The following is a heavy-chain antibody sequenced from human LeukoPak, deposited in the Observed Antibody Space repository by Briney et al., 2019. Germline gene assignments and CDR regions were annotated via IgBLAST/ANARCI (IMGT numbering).Heavy chain of an antibody. D-gene: IGHD5-24*01. V-gene: IGHV4-59*01. CDR2: IYYSGST. CDR3: ASRSRGGVDY. CDR1: GGSISSYY. Sequence: KTSETLSLTCTVSGGSISSYYWRWIRQPSGKGLEWIGYIYYSGSTNYNPSLKSRVTISVDTSKNQFSLKLSSVTAADTAVYYCASRSRGGVDYWGQGTLVTVSS. J-gene: IGHJ4*02.